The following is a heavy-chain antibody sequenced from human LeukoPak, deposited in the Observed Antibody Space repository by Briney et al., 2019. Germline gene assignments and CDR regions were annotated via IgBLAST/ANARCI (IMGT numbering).Heavy chain of an antibody. CDR1: GYTFTGYY. CDR3: ARGPSYGGYVDY. J-gene: IGHJ4*02. CDR2: INPNSGGT. V-gene: IGHV1-2*02. D-gene: IGHD4/OR15-4a*01. Sequence: ASVKDSCKASGYTFTGYYMHWVRQAPGQGLEWMGWINPNSGGTNYAQKFQGRVTMTRDTSISTAYMELSRLRSDDTAVYYCARGPSYGGYVDYWGQGTLVTVSS.